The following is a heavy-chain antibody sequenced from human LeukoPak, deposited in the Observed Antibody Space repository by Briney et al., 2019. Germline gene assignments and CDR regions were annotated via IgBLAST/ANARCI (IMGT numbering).Heavy chain of an antibody. D-gene: IGHD6-6*01. J-gene: IGHJ5*02. V-gene: IGHV4-39*01. Sequence: SETLSPTCTVSGGSVSSSSYYWGWIRQPPGKGLEWIGSIFYSGSTYYNPSLKSRVTISVDTSKNQFSLKLSSVTAADTAVYYCVRHSAYSSSSNLDPWGQGTLVTVSS. CDR2: IFYSGST. CDR3: VRHSAYSSSSNLDP. CDR1: GGSVSSSSYY.